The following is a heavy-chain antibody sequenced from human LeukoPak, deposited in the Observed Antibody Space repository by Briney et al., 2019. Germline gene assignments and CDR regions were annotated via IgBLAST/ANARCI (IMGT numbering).Heavy chain of an antibody. V-gene: IGHV1-69*04. D-gene: IGHD5-24*01. CDR3: ASTDGYNNDYYYGMDV. CDR2: IIPIFGIA. Sequence: SVKVSCKASGGTFSSYAMSWVRQAPGQGLEWMGRIIPIFGIANYAQKFQGRVTITADKSTSTAYMELSSLRSEDTAVYYCASTDGYNNDYYYGMDVWGQGTTVTVSS. CDR1: GGTFSSYA. J-gene: IGHJ6*02.